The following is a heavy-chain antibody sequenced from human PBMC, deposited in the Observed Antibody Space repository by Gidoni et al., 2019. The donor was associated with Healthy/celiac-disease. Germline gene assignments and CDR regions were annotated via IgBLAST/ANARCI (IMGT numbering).Heavy chain of an antibody. J-gene: IGHJ2*01. CDR1: GFTFSSYA. Sequence: QVQLVESRGGVVQPGRSLRLSCAASGFTFSSYAMHWVRQAPGKGLEWVAVISYDGSNKYYADSVKGRFTSSRDNSKNTLYLQMNSLRAEDTAVYYCARDWDTYYYDSSGYTFDLWGRGTLVTVSS. CDR2: ISYDGSNK. D-gene: IGHD3-22*01. CDR3: ARDWDTYYYDSSGYTFDL. V-gene: IGHV3-30-3*01.